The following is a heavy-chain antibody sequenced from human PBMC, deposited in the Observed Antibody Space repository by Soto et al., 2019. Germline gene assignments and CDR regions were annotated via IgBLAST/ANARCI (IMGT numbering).Heavy chain of an antibody. CDR3: ARIRLLRYPATSDPFDY. CDR2: IFSNDEK. V-gene: IGHV2-26*01. J-gene: IGHJ4*02. Sequence: SGPTLVNPTQTLTLTCTVSGFSLSNASMGVSWIRQPPGKALEWLAHIFSNDEKSYSTSLKSRLTISKDSSKSQVVLTMTNMDPVDTATYYCARIRLLRYPATSDPFDYWGQGTLVTVSS. D-gene: IGHD1-26*01. CDR1: GFSLSNASMG.